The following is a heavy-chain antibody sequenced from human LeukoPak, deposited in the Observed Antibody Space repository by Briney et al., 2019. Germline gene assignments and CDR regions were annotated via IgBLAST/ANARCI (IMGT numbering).Heavy chain of an antibody. CDR1: GFTFGDYA. CDR2: IRSKAYGGTT. J-gene: IGHJ5*02. Sequence: GGSLRLSCTASGFTFGDYAMSWFRQAPGKGLEWVGFIRSKAYGGTTEYAASVKGRFTISRDDSKSIAYLQMNSLKTEDTAVYYCTRDSGPPRITIFGVVPNWFDPWGQGTQVTVSS. V-gene: IGHV3-49*03. D-gene: IGHD3-3*01. CDR3: TRDSGPPRITIFGVVPNWFDP.